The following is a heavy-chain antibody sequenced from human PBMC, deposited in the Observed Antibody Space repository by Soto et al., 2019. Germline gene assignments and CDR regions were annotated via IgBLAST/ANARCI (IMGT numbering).Heavy chain of an antibody. D-gene: IGHD6-13*01. CDR3: AKDSSSWYTSPGDYYYGMDV. V-gene: IGHV3-23*01. CDR2: ISGSGGST. J-gene: IGHJ6*02. CDR1: GFTFSSYA. Sequence: GGSLTLSCAPSGFTFSSYAMSWVRQAPGKGLEWVSAISGSGGSTYYADSVKGRFTISRDNSKNTLYLQMNSLRAEDTAVYYCAKDSSSWYTSPGDYYYGMDVWGQGTTVTVSS.